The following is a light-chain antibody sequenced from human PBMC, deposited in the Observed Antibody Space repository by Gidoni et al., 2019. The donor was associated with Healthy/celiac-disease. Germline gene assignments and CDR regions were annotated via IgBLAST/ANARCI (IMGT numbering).Light chain of an antibody. CDR2: GAS. CDR3: QQYGSSPDT. J-gene: IGKJ1*01. Sequence: PGERATLSCRASQSVSSSYLAWYQQKPGQAPRLLIYGASSRATGIPDRFSGSGSGTDFTLTISRLEPEDFAVYYCQQYGSSPDTFGQGTKVEIK. V-gene: IGKV3-20*01. CDR1: QSVSSSY.